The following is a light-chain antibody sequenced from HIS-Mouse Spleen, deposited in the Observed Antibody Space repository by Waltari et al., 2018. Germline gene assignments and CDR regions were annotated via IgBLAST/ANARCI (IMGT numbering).Light chain of an antibody. CDR2: DVS. CDR3: CSYAGSYTFV. CDR1: SSDVGGYHY. Sequence: QSALTQPRSVSGSPGQSVTIPCTGTSSDVGGYHYVSWYQQHPGKAPKLMIYDVSKRPSGFPDRFSGSKSGNTASLTISGLQAEDEADYYCCSYAGSYTFVFGGGTKLTVL. V-gene: IGLV2-11*01. J-gene: IGLJ2*01.